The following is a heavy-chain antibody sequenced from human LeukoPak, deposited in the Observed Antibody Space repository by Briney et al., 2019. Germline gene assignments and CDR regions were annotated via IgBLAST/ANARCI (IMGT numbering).Heavy chain of an antibody. J-gene: IGHJ4*02. CDR3: AREMNYDDYRTSDY. CDR1: GYTFTGYY. CDR2: IDSNSGGT. V-gene: IGHV1-2*02. D-gene: IGHD4-17*01. Sequence: ASVKVSCKSSGYTFTGYYMHWVRQAPGQGFEWMGRIDSNSGGTNYAQNFQGRVTMTRDTSISTVYMELISLRSDDTAVYYCAREMNYDDYRTSDYWGQGTLVTVSS.